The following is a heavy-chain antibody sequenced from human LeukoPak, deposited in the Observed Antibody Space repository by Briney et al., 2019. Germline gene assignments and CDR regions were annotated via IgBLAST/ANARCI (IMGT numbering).Heavy chain of an antibody. Sequence: SETLSLTCTVSGGSISSSSYYWGWIRQPPGKGLEWIGSIYYSGSTNYNPSLKSRVTISVDTSKNQFSLKLSSVTAADTAVYYCARGHYYDSSGYYQYYYYYYYMDVWGKGTTVTISS. J-gene: IGHJ6*03. V-gene: IGHV4-39*07. CDR2: IYYSGST. CDR1: GGSISSSSYY. D-gene: IGHD3-22*01. CDR3: ARGHYYDSSGYYQYYYYYYYMDV.